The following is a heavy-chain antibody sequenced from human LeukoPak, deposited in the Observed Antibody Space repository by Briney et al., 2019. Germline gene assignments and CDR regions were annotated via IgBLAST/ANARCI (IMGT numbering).Heavy chain of an antibody. CDR1: GYSFNNYW. CDR2: FYPGDSDT. Sequence: GESLKISCKGSGYSFNNYWIGWVRQMPGKGLEWMVIFYPGDSDTRYSPSFQGQVTISADKSISTAYLQWTSLKASDTAIYYCARAHDMDVWGQGTTVAVSS. CDR3: ARAHDMDV. J-gene: IGHJ6*02. V-gene: IGHV5-51*01.